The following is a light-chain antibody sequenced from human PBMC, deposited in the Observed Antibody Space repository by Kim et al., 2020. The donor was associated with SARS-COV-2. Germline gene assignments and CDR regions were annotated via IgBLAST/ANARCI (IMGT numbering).Light chain of an antibody. CDR2: NYD. CDR1: TSNIGTNG. V-gene: IGLV1-44*01. Sequence: QSALTQAPSASATPGQRVTISCSGTTSNIGTNGVSWYQQFPGMAPKLLVYNYDQRPSGVPDRFSGSKSGASASLAISGLQSEDEADYFCAAWYDSLDGHVVFGGGTQLTVL. J-gene: IGLJ2*01. CDR3: AAWYDSLDGHVV.